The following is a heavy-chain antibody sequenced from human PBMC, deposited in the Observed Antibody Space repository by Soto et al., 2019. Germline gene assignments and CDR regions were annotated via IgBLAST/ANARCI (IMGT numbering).Heavy chain of an antibody. D-gene: IGHD3-22*01. V-gene: IGHV4-39*01. CDR1: GDSISNSRFY. CDR2: IYHTGNA. CDR3: ARDYFDSSDYTPNWFAS. Sequence: PSETLSLTCSVSGDSISNSRFYWAWIRQPPGEGLEWIGSIYHTGNAYYNPSLKSRVTIFVDTSKNQFSLKLTSVTAADTALYYCARDYFDSSDYTPNWFASWGQGAPVPVSS. J-gene: IGHJ5*01.